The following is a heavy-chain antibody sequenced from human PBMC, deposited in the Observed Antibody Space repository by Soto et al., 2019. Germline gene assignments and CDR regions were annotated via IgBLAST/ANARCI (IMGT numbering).Heavy chain of an antibody. Sequence: GGSLRLSCAASGFTFSSYGMHWVRQAPGKGLEWVAVISYDGSNKYYADSVKGRFTISRDNSKNTLYLQMNSLRAEDTALYYCAKSYSSSWHNDAFDIWGQGTMVTVSS. CDR1: GFTFSSYG. CDR3: AKSYSSSWHNDAFDI. D-gene: IGHD6-13*01. CDR2: ISYDGSNK. J-gene: IGHJ3*02. V-gene: IGHV3-30*18.